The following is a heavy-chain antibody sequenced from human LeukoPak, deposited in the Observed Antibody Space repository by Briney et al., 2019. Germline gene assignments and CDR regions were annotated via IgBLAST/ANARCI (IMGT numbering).Heavy chain of an antibody. D-gene: IGHD2-2*01. CDR3: ARSIVVVPAATNFDY. CDR2: IKQDGSEK. Sequence: SGGSLRLSCAASGFTFSSYWMSWVRQAPGKGLEWVANIKQDGSEKYYVDSVKGRFTISRDNAKNSLYLQMNSLRAEDTAVYYCARSIVVVPAATNFDYWGQGTLVTVSS. J-gene: IGHJ4*02. CDR1: GFTFSSYW. V-gene: IGHV3-7*01.